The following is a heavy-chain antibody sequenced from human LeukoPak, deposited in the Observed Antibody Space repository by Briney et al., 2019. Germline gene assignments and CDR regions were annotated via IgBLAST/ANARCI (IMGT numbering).Heavy chain of an antibody. CDR3: AREGGDSGSYTGWFDP. Sequence: ASVKVSCKASGYTFTGYYMHWVRQAPGQGLEWMGWINPNSGGTNYAQKFQGRVTMTRDTSISTAYMELSRLRSDDTAVYYCAREGGDSGSYTGWFDPWGQGTLVTVSS. J-gene: IGHJ5*02. D-gene: IGHD1-26*01. V-gene: IGHV1-2*02. CDR2: INPNSGGT. CDR1: GYTFTGYY.